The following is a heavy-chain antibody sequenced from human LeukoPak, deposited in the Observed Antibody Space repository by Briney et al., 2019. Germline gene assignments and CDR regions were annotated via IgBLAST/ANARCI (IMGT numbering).Heavy chain of an antibody. CDR1: GGSIGTYY. CDR3: ARDSGRRGYPEYSFDY. Sequence: PSETLSLTCTVSGGSIGTYYWSWNRQPAGKGLEWIGRIYTSGNTKYNPSLKSRVTISVDTSKNQFSLKLTSLTAADTAIYCCARDSGRRGYPEYSFDYWGQGTLVTVSS. J-gene: IGHJ4*02. V-gene: IGHV4-4*07. CDR2: IYTSGNT. D-gene: IGHD3-10*01.